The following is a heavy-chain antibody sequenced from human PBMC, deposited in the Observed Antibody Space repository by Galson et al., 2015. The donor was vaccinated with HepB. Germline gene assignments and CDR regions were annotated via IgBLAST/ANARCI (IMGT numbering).Heavy chain of an antibody. Sequence: SLRLSCAASGFTFSSYWMRWVRQAPGKGLVWVSHISSDGSGTSYADSVQGRFTISRDNAKNTLYLQMNNLRVEDTAVYYCARDLILAARGRAFDCWGQGTLVTVSS. CDR1: GFTFSSYW. CDR3: ARDLILAARGRAFDC. V-gene: IGHV3-74*01. D-gene: IGHD2-15*01. J-gene: IGHJ4*02. CDR2: ISSDGSGT.